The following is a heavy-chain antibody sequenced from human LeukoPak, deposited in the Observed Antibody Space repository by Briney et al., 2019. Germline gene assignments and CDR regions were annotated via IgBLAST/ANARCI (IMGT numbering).Heavy chain of an antibody. V-gene: IGHV3-20*01. CDR3: ARDRQYSSSTYYYYYMDV. D-gene: IGHD6-6*01. CDR1: GFTFSSYG. J-gene: IGHJ6*03. Sequence: GGSLRLSCAASGFTFSSYGMSWVRQAPGKGLEWVSGINWNGGSTGYADSVKGRFTISRDNAKNSLYLQMNSLRAEDTALYHCARDRQYSSSTYYYYYMDVWGKGTTVTVSS. CDR2: INWNGGST.